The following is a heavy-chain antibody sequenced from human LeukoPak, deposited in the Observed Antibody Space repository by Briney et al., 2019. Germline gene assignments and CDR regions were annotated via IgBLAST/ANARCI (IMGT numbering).Heavy chain of an antibody. V-gene: IGHV3-7*01. CDR1: GFTVSSNY. CDR2: IKQDGSEK. D-gene: IGHD6-25*01. Sequence: PGGSLRLSCAASGFTVSSNYMSWVRQAPGKGLEWVANIKQDGSEKYYVDSVKGRFTISRDNAKNSLYLQMNSLRAEDTAVYYCARISMAATVFDYWGQGTLVTVSS. J-gene: IGHJ4*02. CDR3: ARISMAATVFDY.